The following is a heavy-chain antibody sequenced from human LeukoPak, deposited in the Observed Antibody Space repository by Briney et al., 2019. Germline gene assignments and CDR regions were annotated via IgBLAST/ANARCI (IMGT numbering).Heavy chain of an antibody. V-gene: IGHV4-31*03. CDR1: GGSISSGGYY. D-gene: IGHD4-11*01. CDR3: ARVTAVTVNFDY. J-gene: IGHJ4*02. Sequence: SETLSLTCTVSGGSISSGGYYWRWIRQHPGKGLEWIGYIYYSGSTYYNPSLKSRVTISVDTFKNQFSLKLSSVTAADTAVYYCARVTAVTVNFDYWGQGTLVTVSS. CDR2: IYYSGST.